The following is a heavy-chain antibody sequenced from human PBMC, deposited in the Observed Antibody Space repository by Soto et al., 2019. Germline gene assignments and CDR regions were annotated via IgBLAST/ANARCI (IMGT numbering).Heavy chain of an antibody. CDR3: ASVGGDRRIHGPTTFSVDD. CDR1: GYPFVNHG. CDR2: TNTSNGNS. Sequence: VQLVQSGTEVKKPGASVKVSCKASGYPFVNHGLTWVRQAPGQGLEWMGWTNTSNGNSDSAQAVQGRVTMTTDTATTTAYMALRNLRSDDTAVYYCASVGGDRRIHGPTTFSVDDWGQGTLVTVSS. D-gene: IGHD3-16*01. J-gene: IGHJ4*02. V-gene: IGHV1-18*04.